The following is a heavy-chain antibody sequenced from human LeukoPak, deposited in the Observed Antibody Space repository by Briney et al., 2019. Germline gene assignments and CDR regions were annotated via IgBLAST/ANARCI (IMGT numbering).Heavy chain of an antibody. Sequence: GGSLRPSCAASGFTFSSYAMSWVRQAPGKGLEWVSAISGSGGSTYYADSVKGRFTISRDNSKNTLYLQMNSLRAEDTAVYYCAKEGRCSSTSCYRSLIKGWFDPWGQGTLVTVSS. CDR2: ISGSGGST. D-gene: IGHD2-2*02. J-gene: IGHJ5*02. CDR1: GFTFSSYA. V-gene: IGHV3-23*01. CDR3: AKEGRCSSTSCYRSLIKGWFDP.